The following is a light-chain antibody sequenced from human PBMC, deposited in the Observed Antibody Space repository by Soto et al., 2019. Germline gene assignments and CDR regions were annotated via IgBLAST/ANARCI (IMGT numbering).Light chain of an antibody. CDR2: SDN. V-gene: IGLV1-44*01. Sequence: QSVLTQPPSASATPGQRVTISCSGGNSNIGRNSVNWYQQLPGTAPKLLMYSDNQRPSGVPDRFSGSKSGTSASLAISGLQSEDEADYYCAAWDDSLSGYVFGTGTKLTV. CDR1: NSNIGRNS. J-gene: IGLJ1*01. CDR3: AAWDDSLSGYV.